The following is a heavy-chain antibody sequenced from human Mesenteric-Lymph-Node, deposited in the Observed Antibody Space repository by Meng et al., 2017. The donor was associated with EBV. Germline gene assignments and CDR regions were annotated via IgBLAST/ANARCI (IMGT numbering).Heavy chain of an antibody. CDR2: ISSSSSYI. V-gene: IGHV3-21*01. J-gene: IGHJ2*01. CDR1: GFTFSSYS. D-gene: IGHD4-23*01. CDR3: ARYYGGNSFWYFDL. Sequence: EVQLVESGXXLXKPGGXXRXXXXXSGFTFSSYSMNWVRQAPGKGLEWVSSISSSSSYIYYADSVKGRFTISRDNAKNSLYLQMNSLRAEDTAVYYCARYYGGNSFWYFDLWGRGTLGTVS.